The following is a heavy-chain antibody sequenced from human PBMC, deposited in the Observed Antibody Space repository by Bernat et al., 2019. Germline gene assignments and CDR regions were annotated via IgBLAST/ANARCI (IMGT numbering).Heavy chain of an antibody. CDR2: INHSGST. J-gene: IGHJ4*02. CDR1: GGSFSGYY. CDR3: ARGFRYSSSYFDY. Sequence: QVQLQQWGAGLLKPSETLSLTCAVYGGSFSGYYWSWIRQPPGKGLEWIGEINHSGSTNYNPSLKSRVTISVDTSKNQFSLKLSSVTAADTAVYYCARGFRYSSSYFDYWGQGTLVTVSS. D-gene: IGHD6-6*01. V-gene: IGHV4-34*01.